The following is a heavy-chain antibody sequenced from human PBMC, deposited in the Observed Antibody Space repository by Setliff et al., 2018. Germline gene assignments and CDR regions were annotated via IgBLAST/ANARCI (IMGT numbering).Heavy chain of an antibody. J-gene: IGHJ6*03. Sequence: PSETLSLTCTVSGGSMRSISYYWGWVRQPPGKGLEWIGTIYDSGTTNYKPSLKSRATISVDTSKNQFSLKLTSMTAADTAVYFCAREGRSSTRGWYMDAWGKGTSVTVSS. CDR1: GGSMRSISYY. V-gene: IGHV4-39*07. CDR3: AREGRSSTRGWYMDA. CDR2: IYDSGTT. D-gene: IGHD2-2*01.